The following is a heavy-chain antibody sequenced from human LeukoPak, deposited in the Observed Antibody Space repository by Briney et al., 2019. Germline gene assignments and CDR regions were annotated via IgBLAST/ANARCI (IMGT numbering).Heavy chain of an antibody. CDR3: ARGPPGPAFYFDY. CDR1: GGSFSGCY. CDR2: INHSGST. J-gene: IGHJ4*02. D-gene: IGHD1-14*01. Sequence: SETLSLTCAVYGGSFSGCYWSWIRQPPGKGLEWIGEINHSGSTNYNPSLKSRVTISVDTSKNQFSLKLSSVTAADTAVYYCARGPPGPAFYFDYWGQGTLVTVSS. V-gene: IGHV4-34*01.